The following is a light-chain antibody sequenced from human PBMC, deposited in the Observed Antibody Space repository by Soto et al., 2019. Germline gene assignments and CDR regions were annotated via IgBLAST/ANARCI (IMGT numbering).Light chain of an antibody. CDR3: QQRSNWPAAP. CDR1: QNITTY. CDR2: HAS. Sequence: EIVLTQSPATLSLSPGERATLSCRASQNITTYLAWYQQRPGQAPMLLIYHASNRATGIPARVSGRGSGTDFTHCIISLENEDFAVYYCQQRSNWPAAPLGQVNKLEIK. J-gene: IGKJ2*01. V-gene: IGKV3-11*01.